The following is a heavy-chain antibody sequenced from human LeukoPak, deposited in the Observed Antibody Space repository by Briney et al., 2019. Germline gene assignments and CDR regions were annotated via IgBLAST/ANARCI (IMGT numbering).Heavy chain of an antibody. CDR3: ARTRIAVAGLNAFDI. CDR1: GYSFTSYW. J-gene: IGHJ3*02. Sequence: GESLKISCKGSGYSFTSYWIGWVRQMHGKGLNRMGIMYPGDSDTRYSTSFQGQVTISADKSISTAYLQWSSLKASDTAMYYCARTRIAVAGLNAFDIWGQGTMVTVSS. V-gene: IGHV5-51*01. D-gene: IGHD6-19*01. CDR2: MYPGDSDT.